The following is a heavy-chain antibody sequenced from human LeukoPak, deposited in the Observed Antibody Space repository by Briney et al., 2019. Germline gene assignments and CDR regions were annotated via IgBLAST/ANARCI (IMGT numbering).Heavy chain of an antibody. V-gene: IGHV3-48*03. J-gene: IGHJ6*03. CDR2: ISSSGSTI. CDR3: ARNWAPMDV. CDR1: GFTFSSYE. Sequence: GGSLRLSCAASGFTFSSYEMNWVRQAPGKGLEWVSYISSSGSTIYYADSVKGRFTISRDNAKNSLYLQMNNLRAEDTAVYYCARNWAPMDVWGKGTTVTVSS. D-gene: IGHD3-16*01.